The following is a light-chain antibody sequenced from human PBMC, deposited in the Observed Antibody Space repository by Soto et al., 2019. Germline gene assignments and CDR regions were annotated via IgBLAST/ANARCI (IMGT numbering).Light chain of an antibody. Sequence: QSVLTQPASVSGSPGQSITISCTGTSSDVGSYNLVSWYQQHPGKAPKLMIYEATKRPSGVSGRFSGSKSGNTASLTISGLQAEDEADYYCCSYAGSSTLYVFGTVTKVTVL. CDR1: SSDVGSYNL. CDR2: EAT. J-gene: IGLJ1*01. CDR3: CSYAGSSTLYV. V-gene: IGLV2-23*01.